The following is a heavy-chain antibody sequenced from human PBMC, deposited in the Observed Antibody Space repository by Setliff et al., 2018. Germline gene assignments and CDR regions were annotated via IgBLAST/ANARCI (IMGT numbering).Heavy chain of an antibody. Sequence: PGGSLRLSCAASGFTVSDNYMNWVRQAPGKGLEWVSVIYSGGTTYYAGSVKGRFTISRDNSKNTLYLQMNSLRAEDTAVYYCASPGYRSAWYYVYWGQGTLVTVPQ. CDR2: IYSGGTT. CDR1: GFTVSDNY. D-gene: IGHD6-19*01. CDR3: ASPGYRSAWYYVY. V-gene: IGHV3-66*02. J-gene: IGHJ4*02.